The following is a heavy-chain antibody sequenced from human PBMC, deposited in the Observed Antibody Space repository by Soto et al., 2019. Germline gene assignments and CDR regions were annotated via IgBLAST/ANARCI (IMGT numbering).Heavy chain of an antibody. J-gene: IGHJ6*02. Sequence: SVNVSCKSSGGTFSSYSISWVRQAPGQGLECMGGIIPIFGTANYAQKFQGRVTITADESTSTAYMELSSLRSEDTAVYYCARDGSGSYYQNSYYYYYYGMDVWGQGTTVTVSS. CDR2: IIPIFGTA. CDR1: GGTFSSYS. CDR3: ARDGSGSYYQNSYYYYYYGMDV. D-gene: IGHD3-10*01. V-gene: IGHV1-69*13.